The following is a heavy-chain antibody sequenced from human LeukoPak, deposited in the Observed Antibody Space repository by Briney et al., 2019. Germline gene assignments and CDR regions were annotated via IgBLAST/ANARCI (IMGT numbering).Heavy chain of an antibody. V-gene: IGHV3-74*01. CDR2: INSDGSST. J-gene: IGHJ4*02. D-gene: IGHD2-2*01. CDR3: ARVRLHYATDLPYYSDY. CDR1: GFTFSSYW. Sequence: PGGSLSLSCAASGFTFSSYWMHWVRQAPGKGLVWVSRINSDGSSTSYADSVKGRFTISRDNAKNSLYLQMNSLRAEDTAVYYCARVRLHYATDLPYYSDYWGQGTLVTVSS.